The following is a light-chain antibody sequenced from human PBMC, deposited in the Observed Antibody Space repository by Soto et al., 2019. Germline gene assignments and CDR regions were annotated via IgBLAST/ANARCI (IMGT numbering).Light chain of an antibody. CDR3: QQRSNWPMYT. CDR1: QSVSSY. J-gene: IGKJ2*01. V-gene: IGKV3-11*01. Sequence: EIVLTQSPATLSLSPGERATLSCRASQSVSSYLAWYQQKPGQAPRLLIYDASNRATGIPARFSGSGSGTDFTLTIRSLESVDFAVYYCQQRSNWPMYTFGQGTKLEIK. CDR2: DAS.